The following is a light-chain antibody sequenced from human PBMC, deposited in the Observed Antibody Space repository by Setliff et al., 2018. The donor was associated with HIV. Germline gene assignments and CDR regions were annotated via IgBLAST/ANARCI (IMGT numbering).Light chain of an antibody. Sequence: QSVLTQPASVSGSPGQSITISCTGTSSNVGTYGLVSWYQQYPGKAPQLIIYEVGKRPSGVSNRFSGSKSGNTASLTISGLQAEDEADYYCCSYAGTSTSSYIFGTGTKVTVL. CDR3: CSYAGTSTSSYI. J-gene: IGLJ1*01. V-gene: IGLV2-23*02. CDR1: SSNVGTYGL. CDR2: EVG.